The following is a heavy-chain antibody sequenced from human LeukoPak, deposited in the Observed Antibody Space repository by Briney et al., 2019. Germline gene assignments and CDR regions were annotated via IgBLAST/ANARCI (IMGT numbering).Heavy chain of an antibody. CDR1: GFTFSSYS. Sequence: GGSLRLSCAASGFTFSSYSMNWVRQAPGKGLEWVSYISSSSSTIYYADSVKGRFTISRDNSKNTLYLQMNSLRAEDTAVYYCARGTYGSGSYYTPYYYYGMDVWGQGTTVTVSS. J-gene: IGHJ6*02. V-gene: IGHV3-48*01. D-gene: IGHD3-10*01. CDR2: ISSSSSTI. CDR3: ARGTYGSGSYYTPYYYYGMDV.